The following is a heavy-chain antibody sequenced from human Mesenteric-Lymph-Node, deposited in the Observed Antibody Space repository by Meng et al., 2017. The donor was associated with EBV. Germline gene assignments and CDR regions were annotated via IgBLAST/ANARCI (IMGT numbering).Heavy chain of an antibody. Sequence: QWGAGLVAASGTLAPTCEASGGSFRGYHWSWSRQSPGKGLESIGEISQSVDIAYNPSLKSRVTISVDRSRNTFTLKMTSVPAADTAVYYCARRALFGIVITHFDYWSQGTLVTVSS. CDR1: GGSFRGYH. CDR2: ISQSVDI. V-gene: IGHV4-34*01. CDR3: ARRALFGIVITHFDY. D-gene: IGHD3-3*01. J-gene: IGHJ4*02.